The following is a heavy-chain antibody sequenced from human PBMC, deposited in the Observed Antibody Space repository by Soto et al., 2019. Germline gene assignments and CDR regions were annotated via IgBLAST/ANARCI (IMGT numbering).Heavy chain of an antibody. Sequence: QVQLVQSGAEVKKPGASVKVSCRPPGNTFTSYVTTWVRQAPEQGLEWMGWTSAYNGNTNYAQKLQGRVTMTRDTSTSTAYMELRSLRSDDTAVYYCARDAPTIAAQDDYWGQGTLVTVSS. J-gene: IGHJ4*02. V-gene: IGHV1-18*01. CDR1: GNTFTSYV. CDR3: ARDAPTIAAQDDY. D-gene: IGHD6-13*01. CDR2: TSAYNGNT.